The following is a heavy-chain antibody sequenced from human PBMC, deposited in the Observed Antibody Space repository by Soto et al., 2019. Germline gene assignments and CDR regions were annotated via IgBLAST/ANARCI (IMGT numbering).Heavy chain of an antibody. CDR1: GGSISGYY. D-gene: IGHD3-10*01. J-gene: IGHJ4*02. CDR2: IYYTKGT. CDR3: ARGREQTSGTYYY. V-gene: IGHV4-59*01. Sequence: SETLSLTCTVSGGSISGYYWSWIRQPPGKGLEWIGYIYYTKGTNYNPSLKSRVTMSLDTSKNQFSLKMTSVTAADTAMYYCARGREQTSGTYYYWGQGIQVT.